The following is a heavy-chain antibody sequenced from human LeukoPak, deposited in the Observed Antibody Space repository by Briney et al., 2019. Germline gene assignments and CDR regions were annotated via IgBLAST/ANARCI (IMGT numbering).Heavy chain of an antibody. CDR1: GGSISSSSYY. Sequence: PSETLSLTCTVSGGSISSSSYYWGWIRQPPGKGLEWIGSIYYSGSTYYNPSLKSRVTISVDTSKNQFSLKLSSVTAADTAVCYCARPVRGVSTLDYWGQGTLVTVSS. D-gene: IGHD3-10*01. CDR3: ARPVRGVSTLDY. J-gene: IGHJ4*02. V-gene: IGHV4-39*01. CDR2: IYYSGST.